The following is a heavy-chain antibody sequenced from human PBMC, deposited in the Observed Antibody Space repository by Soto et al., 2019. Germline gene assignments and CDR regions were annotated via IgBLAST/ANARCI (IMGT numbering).Heavy chain of an antibody. Sequence: QVQLVESGGGVVQPGRSLRLSCAASGFAFSDYAIHWFRQAPGKGLEWVAVIRHDGNDKYYANSVKGRFTISTDNSKNTLYLQMNSLRAEDTAVYYWARSPAVIASKKYYFYYYMDVWGKGTTVTVSS. V-gene: IGHV3-33*01. D-gene: IGHD2-21*01. CDR2: IRHDGNDK. CDR1: GFAFSDYA. CDR3: ARSPAVIASKKYYFYYYMDV. J-gene: IGHJ6*03.